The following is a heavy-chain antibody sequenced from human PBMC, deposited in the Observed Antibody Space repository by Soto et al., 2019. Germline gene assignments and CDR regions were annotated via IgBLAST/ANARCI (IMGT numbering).Heavy chain of an antibody. CDR1: GDSVSSSSC. D-gene: IGHD2-2*01. CDR3: VRSVPAATWQYSGMDV. V-gene: IGHV4-4*02. CDR2: IYHSGTF. J-gene: IGHJ6*02. Sequence: QVRLQESGPGLVEPSGTLSLTCAVSGDSVSSSSCWSWVRQAPGRGLEGIGEIYHSGTFNYNPSLASRVSVSVDKSRNQLSLNLKSVTAADTAVYYCVRSVPAATWQYSGMDVWGQGTTVTVSS.